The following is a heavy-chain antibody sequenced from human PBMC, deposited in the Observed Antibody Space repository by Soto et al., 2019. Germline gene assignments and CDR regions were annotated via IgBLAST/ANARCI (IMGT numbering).Heavy chain of an antibody. CDR1: GYTFTSYD. J-gene: IGHJ6*02. V-gene: IGHV1-8*01. CDR2: MNPNSGNT. D-gene: IGHD3-22*01. CDR3: ARNYYDSSYYYYGMDV. Sequence: QVQLVQSGAEVKKPGASVKVSCKASGYTFTSYDINWVRQATGQGLEWMGWMNPNSGNTGYAQKFQGRVTMTRNTSISTAYMELSSLRSEDTAVYYCARNYYDSSYYYYGMDVWGQGTTVTVSS.